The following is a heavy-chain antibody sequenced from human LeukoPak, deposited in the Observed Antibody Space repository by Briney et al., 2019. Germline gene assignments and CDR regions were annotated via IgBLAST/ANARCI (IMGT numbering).Heavy chain of an antibody. CDR1: GFTFTSSA. J-gene: IGHJ6*03. V-gene: IGHV1-58*02. CDR3: ARGLCSGGSCYYYYYYMDV. Sequence: ASVKVSCKASGFTFTSSAMQWVRQARGQRLEWIGWIVVGSGNTNYAQKFQERVTITRDMSTSTAYMELSSLRSEDTAVYYCARGLCSGGSCYYYYYYMDVWGKGTTVTVSS. CDR2: IVVGSGNT. D-gene: IGHD2-15*01.